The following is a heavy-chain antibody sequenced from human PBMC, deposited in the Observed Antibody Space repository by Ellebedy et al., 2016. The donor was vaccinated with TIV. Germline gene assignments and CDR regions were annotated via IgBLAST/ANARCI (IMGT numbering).Heavy chain of an antibody. J-gene: IGHJ4*02. CDR2: INPNNGGT. D-gene: IGHD6-19*01. Sequence: ASVKVSXXASGYTFTGYYIHWVRQAPGQGLEWMGWINPNNGGTNYAQKFQGRVTMTRDTSISTAYMELSRLRFDDTAVYYCASAYVAGPVRNWGQGTLITVSS. CDR1: GYTFTGYY. V-gene: IGHV1-2*02. CDR3: ASAYVAGPVRN.